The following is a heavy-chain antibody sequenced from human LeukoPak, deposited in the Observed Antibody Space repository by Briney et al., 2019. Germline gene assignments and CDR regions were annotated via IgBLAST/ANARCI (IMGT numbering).Heavy chain of an antibody. CDR3: ARGEGMATREYYFDY. CDR2: ISYDGSNK. J-gene: IGHJ4*02. D-gene: IGHD5-24*01. Sequence: GRSLRLSCAASGFTFSSYAMHWVRQAPGKGLEWVAVISYDGSNKYYADSVKGRFTISRDNSKNTLYLQMNSLRAEDTAVYYCARGEGMATREYYFDYWGQGTLVTVSS. CDR1: GFTFSSYA. V-gene: IGHV3-30-3*01.